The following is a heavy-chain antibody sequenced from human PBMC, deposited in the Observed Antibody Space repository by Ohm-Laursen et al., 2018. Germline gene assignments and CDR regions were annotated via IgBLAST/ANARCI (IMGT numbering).Heavy chain of an antibody. CDR1: GFTFDDYA. CDR2: ISWNSGSI. J-gene: IGHJ3*02. D-gene: IGHD3-10*01. Sequence: SLRLSCAASGFTFDDYAMHWVRQAPGKGLEWVSGISWNSGSIGYADSVKGRFTISRDNAKNSLYLQMNSLRAEDTAVYYCASRSRGAFDIWGQGTMVTVSS. CDR3: ASRSRGAFDI. V-gene: IGHV3-9*01.